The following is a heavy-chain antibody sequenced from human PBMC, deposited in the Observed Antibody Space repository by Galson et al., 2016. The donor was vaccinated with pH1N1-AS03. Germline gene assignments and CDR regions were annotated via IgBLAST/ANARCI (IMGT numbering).Heavy chain of an antibody. D-gene: IGHD2-21*02. CDR2: IYWNSEK. Sequence: PALVKPTQTLTLTCDFSGFSLNTNGVGVGWIRQPPGKPLEWLALIYWNSEKRYNPFSKGRLTITKDTSKNQVVLTMTNMAPGDTATYSCARKPTGSMVVTIGVGYFDVWGRGTLVAVSS. J-gene: IGHJ2*01. V-gene: IGHV2-5*01. CDR3: ARKPTGSMVVTIGVGYFDV. CDR1: GFSLNTNGVG.